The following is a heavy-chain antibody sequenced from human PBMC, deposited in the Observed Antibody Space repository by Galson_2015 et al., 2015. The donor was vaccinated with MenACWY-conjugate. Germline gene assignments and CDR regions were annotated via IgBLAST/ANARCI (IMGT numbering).Heavy chain of an antibody. CDR2: ISTSGSRT. Sequence: SLRLSCAVSGFTFSTFGMSWVRQAPGKGLEWVAAISTSGSRTYYADSVKGRFIISRDNSDNSLYLQMNSLRAEDTAVYYCAKASFGGIIGEVFALDSWGQGTMITVSS. V-gene: IGHV3-23*01. CDR3: AKASFGGIIGEVFALDS. CDR1: GFTFSTFG. D-gene: IGHD3-3*01. J-gene: IGHJ3*01.